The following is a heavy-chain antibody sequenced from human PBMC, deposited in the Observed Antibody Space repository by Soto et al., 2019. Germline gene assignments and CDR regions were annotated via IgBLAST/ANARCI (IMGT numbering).Heavy chain of an antibody. CDR3: ARDQGGYGLIDP. CDR2: IHYRGGT. Sequence: SETLSLTCIVSGGSISSGGYYWSWIRQHPGKGLEWIGYIHYRGGTSYSPSLKSQVTISVDTSKNQFSLNLSSATAADTAMYYCARDQGGYGLIDPWGQGTLVTVSS. CDR1: GGSISSGGYY. J-gene: IGHJ5*02. D-gene: IGHD3-22*01. V-gene: IGHV4-31*01.